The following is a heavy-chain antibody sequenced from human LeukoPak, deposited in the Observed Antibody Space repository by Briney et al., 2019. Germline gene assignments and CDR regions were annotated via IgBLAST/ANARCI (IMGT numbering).Heavy chain of an antibody. CDR3: ARTYYDSSGWESPLIQYFDY. D-gene: IGHD3-22*01. CDR2: INSDGSGT. Sequence: PGGSLRLSCAASGFTFSSYWMQWVRQAPGKGLVWVSRINSDGSGTRYADSVKGRFTISRDNAKNTLYLQMNSLRAEDTAVYYCARTYYDSSGWESPLIQYFDYRGQGTLVTVSS. CDR1: GFTFSSYW. J-gene: IGHJ4*02. V-gene: IGHV3-74*01.